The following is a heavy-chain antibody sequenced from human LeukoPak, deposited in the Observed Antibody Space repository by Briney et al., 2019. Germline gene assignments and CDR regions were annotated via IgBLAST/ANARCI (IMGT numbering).Heavy chain of an antibody. CDR1: GGSISGYY. CDR3: ARSKGATTGAFDI. J-gene: IGHJ3*02. D-gene: IGHD1-26*01. V-gene: IGHV4-59*01. Sequence: SETLSLTCTVSGGSISGYYWSWIRQPPGKGLEWIGYIYYSGSTNYNPSLKSRVTISVDTSKNQFSLKLSSVTAADTAVYYCARSKGATTGAFDIWGQGTMVTVSS. CDR2: IYYSGST.